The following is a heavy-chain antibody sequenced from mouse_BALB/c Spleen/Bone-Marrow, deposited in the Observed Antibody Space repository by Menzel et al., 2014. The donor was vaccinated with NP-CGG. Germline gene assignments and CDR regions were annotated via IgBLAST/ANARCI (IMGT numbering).Heavy chain of an antibody. V-gene: IGHV1-69*01. D-gene: IGHD2-4*01. J-gene: IGHJ4*01. Sequence: QVQLKQSGAELGMPGASVKMSCKASGYTFTDNWIYWVKQRPGQGLEWIGAIDTSDSYTNYNQKFMGRASLTVDASSSTAYVQVSSLTSDDSAVYYCARGGHDFSLDYRGQGTSVTVSS. CDR2: IDTSDSYT. CDR3: ARGGHDFSLDY. CDR1: GYTFTDNW.